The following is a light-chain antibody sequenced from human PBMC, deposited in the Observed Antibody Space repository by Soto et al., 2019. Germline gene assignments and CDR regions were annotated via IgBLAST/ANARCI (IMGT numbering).Light chain of an antibody. CDR2: DAS. CDR3: QHYSSSPLDIT. Sequence: EFVLTQSAGTLSLSPGERATLSCRASQTVRNNYLAWYQQKPGQAPRLLIYDASSRATGIPDRFSGGGSGTDFTLTISRLESEDFAGYYCQHYSSSPLDITFAQGRRLEI. V-gene: IGKV3-20*01. CDR1: QTVRNNY. J-gene: IGKJ5*01.